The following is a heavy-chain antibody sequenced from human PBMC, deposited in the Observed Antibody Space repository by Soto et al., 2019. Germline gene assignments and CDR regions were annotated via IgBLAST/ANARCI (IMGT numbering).Heavy chain of an antibody. CDR1: GFTFSSYA. Sequence: GGSLRLSCAASGFTFSSYAMSWVRQAPGKGLEWVSAISGSGGSPYYADSVKGRFTISRDNSKNTLYLQMNSLRAEDTAVYYCANSFYDYIWGSYPGKPVDYWGQGTLVTVSS. J-gene: IGHJ4*02. CDR3: ANSFYDYIWGSYPGKPVDY. CDR2: ISGSGGSP. V-gene: IGHV3-23*01. D-gene: IGHD3-16*02.